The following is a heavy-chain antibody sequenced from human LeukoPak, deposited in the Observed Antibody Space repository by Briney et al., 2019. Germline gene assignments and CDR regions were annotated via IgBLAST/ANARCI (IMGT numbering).Heavy chain of an antibody. CDR1: NYTFNNFG. CDR3: ARMAPFNWFDP. J-gene: IGHJ5*02. Sequence: ASVKVSCKASNYTFNNFGLSWVRQAPGQGLEWMGWISPYNGDTTYAQKFQGRVTMTTEASTRTAYLELRSLQSDDTAVYYCARMAPFNWFDPWSQGTLVTVSS. D-gene: IGHD5-24*01. V-gene: IGHV1-18*01. CDR2: ISPYNGDT.